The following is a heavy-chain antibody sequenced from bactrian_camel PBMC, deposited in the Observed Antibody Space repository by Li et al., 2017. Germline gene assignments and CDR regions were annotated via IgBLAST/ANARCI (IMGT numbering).Heavy chain of an antibody. D-gene: IGHD2*01. J-gene: IGHJ6*01. CDR3: AAFPPGSVAPPYCSGRPNSDFDFGW. CDR2: ISTDGRNT. CDR1: GFPFGSYS. Sequence: HVQLVESGGDLVQPGDSLRLSCAASGFPFGSYSMAWVRQAPGKGLEWLSTISTDGRNTHYADSVKGRFTISRDNAKNTVYLQMNSLKPEDTAVYYCAAFPPGSVAPPYCSGRPNSDFDFGWWGQGTQVTVS. V-gene: IGHV3-2*01.